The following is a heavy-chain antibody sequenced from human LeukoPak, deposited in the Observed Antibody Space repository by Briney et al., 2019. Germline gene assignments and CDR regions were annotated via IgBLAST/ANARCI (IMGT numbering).Heavy chain of an antibody. Sequence: PGRSLRPSCAASGFTFDDYAMHWVRQAPGKGLEWVSGISWNSGSIGYADSVKGRFTISRDNAKNSLYLQMNSLRAEDTALYYCAKVGYWGQGTLVTVSS. CDR3: AKVGY. CDR2: ISWNSGSI. V-gene: IGHV3-9*01. J-gene: IGHJ4*02. CDR1: GFTFDDYA.